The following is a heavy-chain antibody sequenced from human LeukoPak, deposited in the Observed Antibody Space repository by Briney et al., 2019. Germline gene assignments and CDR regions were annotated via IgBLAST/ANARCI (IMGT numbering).Heavy chain of an antibody. CDR3: ASGDRYSSSWYDY. D-gene: IGHD6-13*01. V-gene: IGHV3-66*02. CDR2: IYSGGST. J-gene: IGHJ4*02. CDR1: GFTVSSNY. Sequence: GGSLRLSCAASGFTVSSNYMSWVRQAPGKGLEWVSVIYSGGSTYYADSVKGRFTISRDNSKNTLYLQMNSLRAEDTAVYYCASGDRYSSSWYDYWGQGTLVSVSS.